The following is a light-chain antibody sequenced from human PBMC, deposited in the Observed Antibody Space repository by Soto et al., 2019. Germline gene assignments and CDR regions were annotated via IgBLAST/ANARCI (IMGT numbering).Light chain of an antibody. Sequence: QSVLTQPPSVSAAPGQKVTISYSGTTSNIGNNYVSWYQQLPGTAPKLLIYDHNKRPSGIPDRFSGSKSGTSATLGITGLQTGDEADYYCGTWDSSLSAMVFGGGTKLTVL. V-gene: IGLV1-51*01. CDR3: GTWDSSLSAMV. CDR1: TSNIGNNY. CDR2: DHN. J-gene: IGLJ3*02.